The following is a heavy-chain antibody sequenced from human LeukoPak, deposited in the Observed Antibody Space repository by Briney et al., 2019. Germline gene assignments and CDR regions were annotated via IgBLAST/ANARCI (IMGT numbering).Heavy chain of an antibody. CDR2: IYYSGST. V-gene: IGHV4-30-4*08. Sequence: SETLSLTCTVSGGSISSSSYYWGWIRQPPGKGLEWIGYIYYSGSTYYNPSLKSRVTISVDTSKNQFSLKLSSVTAADTAVYYCAREGWELPYYYYYMDVWGKGTTVTVSS. J-gene: IGHJ6*03. CDR1: GGSISSSSYY. CDR3: AREGWELPYYYYYMDV. D-gene: IGHD1-26*01.